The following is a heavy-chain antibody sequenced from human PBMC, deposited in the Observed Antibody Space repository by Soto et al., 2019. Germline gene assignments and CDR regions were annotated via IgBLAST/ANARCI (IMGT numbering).Heavy chain of an antibody. D-gene: IGHD6-13*01. CDR2: IYHTGTA. V-gene: IGHV4-59*12. CDR3: ASSHAGAHITAAVH. J-gene: IGHJ4*02. CDR1: DGSISPYY. Sequence: SETLSLTCTVSDGSISPYYWSWIRQPPGKGLEWIGYIYHTGTANYNPSLKSRVTISVDRSKNQFSLKLSSVTAADTAVYYCASSHAGAHITAAVHWGQGTLVTVSS.